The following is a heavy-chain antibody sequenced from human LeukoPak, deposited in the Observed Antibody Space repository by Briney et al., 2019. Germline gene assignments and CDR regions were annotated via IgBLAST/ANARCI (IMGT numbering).Heavy chain of an antibody. V-gene: IGHV4-34*01. CDR2: INHSGST. D-gene: IGHD3-3*01. CDR1: GGSFSGYY. Sequence: SETLSLTCAVYGGSFSGYYWSWIRQPPGKGLEWIGEINHSGSTNYNPSLKGRVTISVDTSKNQFSLKLSSVTAADTAVYYCARGAVDFWSGYYYYYYGMDVWGQGTTVTVSS. J-gene: IGHJ6*02. CDR3: ARGAVDFWSGYYYYYYGMDV.